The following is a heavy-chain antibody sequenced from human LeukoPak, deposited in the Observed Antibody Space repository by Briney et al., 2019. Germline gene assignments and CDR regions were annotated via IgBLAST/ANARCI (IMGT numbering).Heavy chain of an antibody. V-gene: IGHV3-66*01. J-gene: IGHJ4*02. CDR1: GFTVSTNY. CDR2: IYSGDRT. D-gene: IGHD3-10*01. Sequence: GGSLRLSCAASGFTVSTNYMSWVRQAPGKGLEWVSLIYSGDRTDYADSLKGRFTISRDTSKNTLYLQMSSRRAEDTAVYYCARDVRKQGLWSWGQGTLVTVSS. CDR3: ARDVRKQGLWS.